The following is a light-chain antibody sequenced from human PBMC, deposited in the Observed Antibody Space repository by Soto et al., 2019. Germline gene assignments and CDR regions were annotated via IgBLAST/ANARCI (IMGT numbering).Light chain of an antibody. J-gene: IGLJ2*01. CDR2: RNN. CDR1: SSNIGSNY. CDR3: AVWDDSLSGVV. V-gene: IGLV1-47*01. Sequence: QSVLTQPPSASGTPGQRVTISCSGSSSNIGSNYVYWYQQLPGTAPKLLIYRNNHRPSGVPDRFSGSKSGTSASLAISGLRSKDEADYYCAVWDDSLSGVVFGGGTKVTVL.